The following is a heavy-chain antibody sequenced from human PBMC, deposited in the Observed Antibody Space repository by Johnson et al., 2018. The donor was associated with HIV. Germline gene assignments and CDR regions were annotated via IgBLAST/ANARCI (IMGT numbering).Heavy chain of an antibody. CDR1: AFSFNSYW. J-gene: IGHJ3*02. D-gene: IGHD5-24*01. CDR2: IKQDGNEK. Sequence: EVQLVESGGGLVQPGGSLRLSCAASAFSFNSYWMSWVRQAPGKGLQWVANIKQDGNEKYYVDSVKGRFSISRDNAKNSLHLQMNSLRAEDTAVYYCAKELRLHRAFDIWGQGTMVTVSS. V-gene: IGHV3-7*04. CDR3: AKELRLHRAFDI.